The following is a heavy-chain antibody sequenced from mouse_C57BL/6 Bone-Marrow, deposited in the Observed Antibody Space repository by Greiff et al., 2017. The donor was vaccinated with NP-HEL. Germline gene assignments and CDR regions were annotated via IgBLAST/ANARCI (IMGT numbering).Heavy chain of an antibody. CDR1: GFNIKDDY. J-gene: IGHJ4*01. Sequence: EVKLMESGAELVRPGASVKLSCTASGFNIKDDYMHWVKQRPEQGLEWIGWIDPENGDTEYASKFQGKATITADTSSNTAYLQLSSLTSEDTAVYYCTIDDHYAMDYWGQGTSVTVSS. CDR3: TIDDHYAMDY. CDR2: IDPENGDT. V-gene: IGHV14-4*01.